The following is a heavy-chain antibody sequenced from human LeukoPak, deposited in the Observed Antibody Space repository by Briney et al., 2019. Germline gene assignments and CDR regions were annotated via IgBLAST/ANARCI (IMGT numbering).Heavy chain of an antibody. Sequence: GGSLRLSCAASGFTFSSYGMHWVRQAPGKGLEWVAFIRYDGSNKYYADSVKGRFTISRDNSKNTLYLQMNSLRAEDTAVYYCAKVGAPGSSTGWFDPWGQGTLVTVSS. CDR2: IRYDGSNK. CDR3: AKVGAPGSSTGWFDP. D-gene: IGHD1-1*01. J-gene: IGHJ5*02. CDR1: GFTFSSYG. V-gene: IGHV3-30*02.